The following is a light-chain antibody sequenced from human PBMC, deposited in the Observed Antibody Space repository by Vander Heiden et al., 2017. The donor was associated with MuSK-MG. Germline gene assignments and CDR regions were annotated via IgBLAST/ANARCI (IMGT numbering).Light chain of an antibody. Sequence: ALTQPPSASGSPGQSVTISCTGTSSDVGGYNYVSWYQQHPDKAPKLMIYEVTKRPSGVPDRFSGSKSGNTASLTVSGLQAEDEADYYCSSYAGSNNWVFGGGTKLTVL. CDR1: SSDVGGYNY. CDR2: EVT. CDR3: SSYAGSNNWV. V-gene: IGLV2-8*01. J-gene: IGLJ3*02.